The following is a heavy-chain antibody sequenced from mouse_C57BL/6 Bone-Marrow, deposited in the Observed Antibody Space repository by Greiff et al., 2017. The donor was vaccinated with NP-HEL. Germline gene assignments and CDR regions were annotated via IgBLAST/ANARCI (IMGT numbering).Heavy chain of an antibody. D-gene: IGHD1-1*01. Sequence: QVQLQQPGAELVKPGASVKLSCKASGYTFPSYWMHWVKQRPGRGLEWIGRIDPNSGGTKYNEKFKSKATLTVDKPSSTAYMQLSSLTSEDSAVYYCARSDSTVVEETDWYFDVWGTGTTVTVSS. V-gene: IGHV1-72*01. J-gene: IGHJ1*03. CDR2: IDPNSGGT. CDR1: GYTFPSYW. CDR3: ARSDSTVVEETDWYFDV.